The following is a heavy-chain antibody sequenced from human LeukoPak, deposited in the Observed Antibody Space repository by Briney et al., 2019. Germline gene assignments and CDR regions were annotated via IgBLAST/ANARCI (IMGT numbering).Heavy chain of an antibody. D-gene: IGHD3-3*01. CDR2: VFHTGST. CDR3: ARVRKGFLEWLFDAFDI. Sequence: ASETLSLTCTVSGGSMRSYYWSWIRQPPGKGLEWIGYVFHTGSTNYNPSLRGRVTISDDTSKNQFTLKLSSVTAADTAVYYCARVRKGFLEWLFDAFDIWGQGTMVTVSS. V-gene: IGHV4-59*01. J-gene: IGHJ3*02. CDR1: GGSMRSYY.